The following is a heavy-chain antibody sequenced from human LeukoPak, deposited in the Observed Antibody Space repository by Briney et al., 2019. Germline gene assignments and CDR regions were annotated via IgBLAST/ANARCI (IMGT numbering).Heavy chain of an antibody. J-gene: IGHJ4*02. Sequence: PGGSLRLSCAASGFTFSSYEMNWVRQAPGKGLEWVSYISSSGSTIYYADSVKGRFTISRDNAKNSLYLQMNSLRAEDTAVYYCAGAADYYDSSGLEGFDYWGRGTLVAVSS. V-gene: IGHV3-48*03. CDR1: GFTFSSYE. CDR2: ISSSGSTI. D-gene: IGHD3-22*01. CDR3: AGAADYYDSSGLEGFDY.